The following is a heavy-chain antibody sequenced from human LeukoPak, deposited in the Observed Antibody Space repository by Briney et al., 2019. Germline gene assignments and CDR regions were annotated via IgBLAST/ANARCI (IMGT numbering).Heavy chain of an antibody. J-gene: IGHJ4*02. Sequence: SQTPCLTCTLSGVSISRSSTYCGSSRQPPGKGLELSGSIYYSGSTYYNPSLKSRVTISVDTSKNQFSLKLSSVTAADTAVYYCARQIAVAGKAGFDYWGQGTLVTVSS. CDR2: IYYSGST. CDR1: GVSISRSSTY. D-gene: IGHD6-19*01. V-gene: IGHV4-39*07. CDR3: ARQIAVAGKAGFDY.